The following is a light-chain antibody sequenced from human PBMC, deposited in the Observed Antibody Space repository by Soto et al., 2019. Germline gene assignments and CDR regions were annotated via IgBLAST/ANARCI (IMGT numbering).Light chain of an antibody. CDR1: QSVHTY. V-gene: IGKV3-11*01. J-gene: IGKJ2*01. CDR3: QQRSNWPPYT. Sequence: ETVLTQSPATLSLSPGERATLSCRASQSVHTYLAWYQQKAGQAPRLLIYDASNRATGIPARFSGSGSGTDFTLTISSLEPEDCAVYYCQQRSNWPPYTFGQGNRLEIK. CDR2: DAS.